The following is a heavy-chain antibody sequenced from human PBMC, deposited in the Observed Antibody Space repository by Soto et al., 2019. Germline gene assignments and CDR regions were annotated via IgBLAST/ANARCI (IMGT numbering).Heavy chain of an antibody. D-gene: IGHD1-7*01. CDR2: ITATGGNT. Sequence: GGSLRLSCAASGFTFSAYSMTWVRQAPGKGLEWVAHITATGGNTYYADSVRGRFTISRDTSGNTLYLQMNSLRAEDTALYYCAKCMQAYWNYDAHHIWGQGTMVTVSS. V-gene: IGHV3-23*01. CDR1: GFTFSAYS. CDR3: AKCMQAYWNYDAHHI. J-gene: IGHJ3*02.